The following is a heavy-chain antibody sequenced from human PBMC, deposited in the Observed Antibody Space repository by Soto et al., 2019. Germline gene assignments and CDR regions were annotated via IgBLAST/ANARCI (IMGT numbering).Heavy chain of an antibody. CDR3: AIGYGRNLVY. V-gene: IGHV4-34*01. Sequence: QVQLQQWGAGLLKPSETLSLTCAVYGGSFSGYYWSWIRQPPGKGLEWIGEINHSGSTNYNPSLKSRVTISVDTSKNQFSLKLNSGTAADTDVYYGAIGYGRNLVYWRQGTLVTVSS. J-gene: IGHJ4*02. CDR1: GGSFSGYY. D-gene: IGHD3-10*01. CDR2: INHSGST.